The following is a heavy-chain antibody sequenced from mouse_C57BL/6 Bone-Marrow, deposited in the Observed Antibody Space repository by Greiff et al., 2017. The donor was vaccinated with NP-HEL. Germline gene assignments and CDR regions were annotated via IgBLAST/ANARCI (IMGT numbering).Heavy chain of an antibody. CDR1: GYTFTSYW. CDR2: IDPSDSYT. CDR3: AREGATIVTTRWYFDV. V-gene: IGHV1-69*01. Sequence: QVQLQQPGAELVMPGASVKLSCKASGYTFTSYWMHWVKQRPGQGLEWIGEIDPSDSYTNYNQKFKGKSTLTVDKSSSTAYMQLSSLTSKDSAVYYCAREGATIVTTRWYFDVWGTGTTVTVSS. J-gene: IGHJ1*03. D-gene: IGHD2-5*01.